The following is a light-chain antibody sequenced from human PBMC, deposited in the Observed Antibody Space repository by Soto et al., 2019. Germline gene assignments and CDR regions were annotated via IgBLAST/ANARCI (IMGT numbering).Light chain of an antibody. V-gene: IGKV3-20*01. CDR3: QQYWT. CDR1: QSVSTF. CDR2: GAS. Sequence: EIVLTQSPATLSLSPGERAILSCRASQSVSTFLAWFQQKPGQPPRLLIYGASSRATGIPDRFSGSGSGTDFTLTISRLEPEDFAVYYCQQYWTFGQGTKVDIK. J-gene: IGKJ1*01.